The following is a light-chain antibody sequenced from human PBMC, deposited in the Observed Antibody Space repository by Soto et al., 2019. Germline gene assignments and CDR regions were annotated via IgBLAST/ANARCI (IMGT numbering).Light chain of an antibody. CDR3: QHYNSYSEA. J-gene: IGKJ1*01. CDR1: ESARTN. Sequence: ETVVTQYPATLSVSPGETATLSCRASESARTNLAWYQQKPGQAPRLLIYGASNRATGIPARFSGSGSGTEFTLTISSLQPDDFATYYCQHYNSYSEAFGQGTKVDIK. V-gene: IGKV3-15*01. CDR2: GAS.